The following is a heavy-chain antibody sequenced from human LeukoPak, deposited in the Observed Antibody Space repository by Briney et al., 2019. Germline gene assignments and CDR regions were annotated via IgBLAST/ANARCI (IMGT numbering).Heavy chain of an antibody. J-gene: IGHJ1*01. CDR3: ASRTNSGPPF. CDR1: GFTFSNYA. CDR2: ISYDGSNK. V-gene: IGHV3-30-3*01. Sequence: PGGSLRLSCAATGFTFSNYAMTWVRQAPGKGLEWVALISYDGSNKYYADSVKGRFTISRDNSKNTMSLQMNSLRREDTAVYYCASRTNSGPPFWGQGTLVTVSS. D-gene: IGHD3-10*01.